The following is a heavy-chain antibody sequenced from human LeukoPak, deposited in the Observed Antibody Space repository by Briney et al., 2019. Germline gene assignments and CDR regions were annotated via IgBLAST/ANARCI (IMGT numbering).Heavy chain of an antibody. Sequence: GGSLRLSCAASGFTFSSYWMSWVRQAPGKGLEWVANIKQDGSEKYYVDSVKGRFTISRDNVKNSLCLQMNGLRVEDTAVYYCATYGVMVEATDYWGQGTLVTVSS. CDR2: IKQDGSEK. V-gene: IGHV3-7*01. J-gene: IGHJ4*02. CDR3: ATYGVMVEATDY. CDR1: GFTFSSYW. D-gene: IGHD2-15*01.